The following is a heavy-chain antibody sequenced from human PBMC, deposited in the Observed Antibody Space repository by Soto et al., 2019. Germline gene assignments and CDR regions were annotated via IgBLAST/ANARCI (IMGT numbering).Heavy chain of an antibody. V-gene: IGHV4-59*01. Sequence: PSETLSLICSVSGGSISSYYGSWIRQPQGKGLEWIGYIYYSGSTNYNPSLKSRVTISVDTSKNQFSLKLSSVTAADTAVYYCVRVIVVGHNWFDPWGQGTLVTVSS. J-gene: IGHJ5*02. CDR2: IYYSGST. D-gene: IGHD2-15*01. CDR3: VRVIVVGHNWFDP. CDR1: GGSISSYY.